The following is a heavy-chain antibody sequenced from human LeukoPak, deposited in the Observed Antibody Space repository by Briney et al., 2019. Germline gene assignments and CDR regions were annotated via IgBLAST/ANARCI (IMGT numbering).Heavy chain of an antibody. J-gene: IGHJ4*02. CDR2: ISDDGRNK. CDR3: AKRPSDYGDYVTYFDY. CDR1: GFSFISYG. Sequence: QPGGSLRPSCAASGFSFISYGMHWVRQAPGKGLEWVGVISDDGRNKKYADSVKGRFTISRDNSKDTLYLQMNSLRDEDTAVYYCAKRPSDYGDYVTYFDYWGQGTLVTVSS. V-gene: IGHV3-30*18. D-gene: IGHD4-17*01.